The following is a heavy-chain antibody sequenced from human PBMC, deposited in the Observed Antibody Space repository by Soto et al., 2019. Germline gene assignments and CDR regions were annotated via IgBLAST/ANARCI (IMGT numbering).Heavy chain of an antibody. CDR1: GFTFSSYA. D-gene: IGHD3-10*01. V-gene: IGHV3-30-3*01. CDR2: ISYDGSNK. J-gene: IGHJ6*02. Sequence: GGSLRLSCAASGFTFSSYAMHWVRQAPGKGLEWVAVISYDGSNKYYADSVKGRFTISRDNSKNTLYLQMNSLRAEDTAVYYCARDFSRVRGAYLYGMDVWGQGTTVTVSS. CDR3: ARDFSRVRGAYLYGMDV.